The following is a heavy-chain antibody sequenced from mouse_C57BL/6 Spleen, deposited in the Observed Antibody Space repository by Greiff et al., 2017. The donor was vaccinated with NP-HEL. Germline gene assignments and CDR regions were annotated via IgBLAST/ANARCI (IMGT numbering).Heavy chain of an antibody. J-gene: IGHJ3*01. V-gene: IGHV1-39*01. CDR1: GYSFTDYN. D-gene: IGHD1-1*01. CDR3: AKEGIKDYYGSSQFAY. CDR2: INPNYGTT. Sequence: EVQLQESGPELVKPGASVKISCKASGYSFTDYNMNWVKQSNGKSLEWIGVINPNYGTTSYNQKFKGKATLTVDQSSSTAYMQLNSLTSEDSAVYYCAKEGIKDYYGSSQFAYWGQGTLVTVSA.